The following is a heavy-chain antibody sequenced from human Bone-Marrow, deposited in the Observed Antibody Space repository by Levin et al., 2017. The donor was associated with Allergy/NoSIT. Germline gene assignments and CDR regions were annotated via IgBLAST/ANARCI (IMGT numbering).Heavy chain of an antibody. D-gene: IGHD3-10*01. CDR3: ARDRRYYYGSGSYDRYFYYYGMDV. V-gene: IGHV4-59*01. J-gene: IGHJ6*02. CDR2: IYDSGST. CDR1: GGSISDYY. Sequence: RAGGSLRLSCTVSGGSISDYYWTWIRQPPRKGLEWIGNIYDSGSTNYNPSLKNRVTISLDTSKNQFSLKLSSVTAADTATYYCARDRRYYYGSGSYDRYFYYYGMDVWGQGTTVTVSS.